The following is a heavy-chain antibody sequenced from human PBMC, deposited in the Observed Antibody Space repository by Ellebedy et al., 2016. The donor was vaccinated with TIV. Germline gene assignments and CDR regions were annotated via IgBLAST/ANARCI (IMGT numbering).Heavy chain of an antibody. CDR1: GFTFSSYG. Sequence: GESLKISXAASGFTFSSYGMHWVRQAPGKGLEWVAVISYDGSNKYYADSVKGRFTISRDNSKNTLYLQMNSLRAEDTAVYFCAKTLDNSWYGLLDFWGQGTLVTVSS. J-gene: IGHJ4*02. CDR3: AKTLDNSWYGLLDF. CDR2: ISYDGSNK. V-gene: IGHV3-30*18. D-gene: IGHD6-13*01.